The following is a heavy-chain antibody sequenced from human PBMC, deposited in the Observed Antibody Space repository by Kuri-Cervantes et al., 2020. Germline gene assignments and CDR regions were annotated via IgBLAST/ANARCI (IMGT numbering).Heavy chain of an antibody. V-gene: IGHV4-34*01. J-gene: IGHJ1*01. Sequence: GSLRLSCAVYGGSFSGYYWSWIRQTPGKGLEWIGEINHRGSTNYNPSLKSRVTISIDTSKNQFSLKLSSVTAADTAVYFCARGGMTMVRGVDRSFQHWGQGTLVTVSS. CDR1: GGSFSGYY. CDR3: ARGGMTMVRGVDRSFQH. D-gene: IGHD3-10*01. CDR2: INHRGST.